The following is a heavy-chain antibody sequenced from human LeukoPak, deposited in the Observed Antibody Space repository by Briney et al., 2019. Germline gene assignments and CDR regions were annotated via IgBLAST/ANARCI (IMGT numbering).Heavy chain of an antibody. Sequence: PGGSLRLSCAASGFSVSVNYMSWVRQAPGKGLEWVSVLFASGYSKYADSVKGRFTISRDNSKNTLYLQMNSLRAEDTAVYYCARQAGRDMIAMITGDYWGQGTLVTVSS. D-gene: IGHD3-16*01. CDR2: LFASGYS. V-gene: IGHV3-66*04. CDR1: GFSVSVNY. J-gene: IGHJ4*02. CDR3: ARQAGRDMIAMITGDY.